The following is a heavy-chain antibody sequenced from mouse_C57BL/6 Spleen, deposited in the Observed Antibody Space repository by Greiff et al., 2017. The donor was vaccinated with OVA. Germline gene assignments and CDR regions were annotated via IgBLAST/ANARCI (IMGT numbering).Heavy chain of an antibody. V-gene: IGHV1-53*01. CDR3: ARKLRPAMDY. Sequence: QVQLQQPGTELVKPGASVKLSCKASGYTFTSYWMHWVKQRTGQGLEWIGNITPRNGGTNYNEQFKSKATLTVDKSSSTAYMQLSSLTSDDSSVYYCARKLRPAMDYGGQGTSVTVS. D-gene: IGHD3-2*02. CDR2: ITPRNGGT. CDR1: GYTFTSYW. J-gene: IGHJ4*01.